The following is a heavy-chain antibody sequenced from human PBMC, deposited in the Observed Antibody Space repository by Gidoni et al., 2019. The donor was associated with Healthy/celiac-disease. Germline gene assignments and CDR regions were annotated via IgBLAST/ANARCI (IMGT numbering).Heavy chain of an antibody. CDR3: ARVNGRGSSSWYSFYYYGMDV. Sequence: QVQLVHSGAEVKKPGSSVKVSCKASGGPFSSYAISWVRQAPGQGLEWMGGIIPIFGTANYAQKFQGRVTITADESTSTAYMELSSLRSEDTAVYYCARVNGRGSSSWYSFYYYGMDVWGQGTTVTVSS. CDR1: GGPFSSYA. CDR2: IIPIFGTA. J-gene: IGHJ6*02. D-gene: IGHD6-13*01. V-gene: IGHV1-69*01.